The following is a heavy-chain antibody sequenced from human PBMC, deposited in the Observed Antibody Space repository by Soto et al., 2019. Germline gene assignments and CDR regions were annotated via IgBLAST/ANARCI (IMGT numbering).Heavy chain of an antibody. CDR1: GGSFSGYY. Sequence: ASETLSLTCTVYGGSFSGYYWIWISQPPGKGLEWIGEINHSGSTNYNPSLKSRVTISVDTSKNQFSLKLSSVTAADTAVYYCARADCSSTSCYGSDFQHWGQGTLVTVSS. D-gene: IGHD2-2*01. V-gene: IGHV4-34*01. CDR2: INHSGST. CDR3: ARADCSSTSCYGSDFQH. J-gene: IGHJ1*01.